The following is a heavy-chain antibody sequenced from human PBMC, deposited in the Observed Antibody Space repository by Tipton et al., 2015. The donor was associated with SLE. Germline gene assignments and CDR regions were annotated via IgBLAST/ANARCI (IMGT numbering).Heavy chain of an antibody. V-gene: IGHV4-59*01. Sequence: TLSLTCTVSGDSISSYYWSWIRQPPGKGLEWIGYVYHTETTNYNPPLKTRVTISVDTSKNQFSLQLSSVTAADTAVYYCARAAYSGSSVEYWGQGTPVTVSS. D-gene: IGHD1-26*01. CDR1: GDSISSYY. CDR3: ARAAYSGSSVEY. CDR2: VYHTETT. J-gene: IGHJ4*02.